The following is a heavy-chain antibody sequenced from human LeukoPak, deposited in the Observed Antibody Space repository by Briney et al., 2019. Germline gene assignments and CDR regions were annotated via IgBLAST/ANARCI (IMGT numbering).Heavy chain of an antibody. Sequence: ASVKVSCKTSGYIFNGYYIYWVRQAPGQGLEWMGLINPTGGSTGYAQKFQGRVTMTRDMSTSTDYMELSSLRSEDTAIYYCARDNSVGDNAWWFDPWGQGTLVTVSS. D-gene: IGHD1-26*01. CDR2: INPTGGST. J-gene: IGHJ5*02. CDR1: GYIFNGYY. V-gene: IGHV1-46*02. CDR3: ARDNSVGDNAWWFDP.